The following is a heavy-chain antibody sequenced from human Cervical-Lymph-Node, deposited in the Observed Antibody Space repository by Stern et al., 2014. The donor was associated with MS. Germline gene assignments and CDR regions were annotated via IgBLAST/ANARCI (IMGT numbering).Heavy chain of an antibody. CDR3: AKAIAASSEWFDP. V-gene: IGHV3-23*04. Sequence: EVHLVESGGGLVQPGGSLRISCAASGFTFSSYAMSWVRQAPGKGLEWVSSISGSAGMTYHADSVKGRFTISRDNSESTLYLQMNSLRAEDTAVYYCAKAIAASSEWFDPWGQGTLVTVSS. D-gene: IGHD6-13*01. J-gene: IGHJ5*02. CDR2: ISGSAGMT. CDR1: GFTFSSYA.